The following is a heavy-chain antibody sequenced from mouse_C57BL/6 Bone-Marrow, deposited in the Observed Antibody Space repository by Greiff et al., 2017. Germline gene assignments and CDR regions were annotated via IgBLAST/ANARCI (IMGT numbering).Heavy chain of an antibody. CDR1: GYTFTSYW. CDR3: ASDYGSSRFAY. D-gene: IGHD1-1*01. CDR2: IDPSDSYP. V-gene: IGHV1-59*01. Sequence: QVQLQQPGAELVRPGTSVKLSCKASGYTFTSYWMLWVKQRPGQGLEWIGVIDPSDSYPNYNQKFKGKATLTVDTSSSTAYMQRSSLTSEDAAVYYCASDYGSSRFAYWGQGTLVTVAA. J-gene: IGHJ3*01.